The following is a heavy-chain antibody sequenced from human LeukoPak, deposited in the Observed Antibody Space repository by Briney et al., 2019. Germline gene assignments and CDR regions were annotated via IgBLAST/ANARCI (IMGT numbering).Heavy chain of an antibody. CDR3: AREINLTWFDP. J-gene: IGHJ5*02. D-gene: IGHD4/OR15-4a*01. CDR1: GGSISSYY. V-gene: IGHV4-59*01. CDR2: IYYSGST. Sequence: PSETLSLTCTVSGGSISSYYWSWIRQPPGKGLEWIGYIYYSGSTNYNPSIKSRVTISVDTSKNQFSLKLSSVTAADTAVYYCAREINLTWFDPWGQGTLVTVSS.